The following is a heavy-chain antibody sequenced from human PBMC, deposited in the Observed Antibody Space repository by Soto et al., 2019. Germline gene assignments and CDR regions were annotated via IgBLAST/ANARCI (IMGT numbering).Heavy chain of an antibody. CDR2: ISYTGSA. J-gene: IGHJ6*02. Sequence: SETLSLTCTVSGGSINYSYWTWIRQPPGKGLEWIGYISYTGSANYNASLKSRLTISVDTSKNQFSLKLSSVTAADTALYYCARVNYGDYYYGMDVWGQGTTVTVYS. CDR1: GGSINYSY. D-gene: IGHD4-17*01. CDR3: ARVNYGDYYYGMDV. V-gene: IGHV4-59*01.